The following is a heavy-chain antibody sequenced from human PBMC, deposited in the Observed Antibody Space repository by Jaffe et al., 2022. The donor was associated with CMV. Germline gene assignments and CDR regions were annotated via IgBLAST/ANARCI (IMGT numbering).Heavy chain of an antibody. D-gene: IGHD2-2*01. CDR2: IWYDGSNK. V-gene: IGHV3-33*08. J-gene: IGHJ4*02. Sequence: QVQLVESGGGVVQPGRSLRLSCAASGFTFSSYGMHWVRQAPGKGLEWVAVIWYDGSNKYYADSVKGRFTISRDNSKNTLYLQMNSLRAEDTAVYYCASDRESTGYYFDYWGQGTLVTVSS. CDR3: ASDRESTGYYFDY. CDR1: GFTFSSYG.